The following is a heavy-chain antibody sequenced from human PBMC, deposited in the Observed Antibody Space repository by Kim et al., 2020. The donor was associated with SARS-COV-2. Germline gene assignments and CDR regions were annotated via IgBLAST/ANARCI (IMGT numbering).Heavy chain of an antibody. J-gene: IGHJ4*02. V-gene: IGHV3-30*02. D-gene: IGHD3-22*01. CDR3: AKRKYYYDSSGYLIDY. Sequence: GKARFTISRDNSKNTLYLQMNSLRAEDTAVYYCAKRKYYYDSSGYLIDYWGQVTLVTVSS.